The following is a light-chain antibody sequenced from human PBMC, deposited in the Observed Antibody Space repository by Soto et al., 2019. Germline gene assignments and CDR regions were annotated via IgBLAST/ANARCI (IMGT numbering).Light chain of an antibody. Sequence: EVVLTQSPATLSLSPGDGATLSCRASQSVGSYLAWYQQKPGQAPRLLIYDASNRATGVPARFSGSGSGTDFPLTIGSLEPEDFALYYCQHRSNWPLTFGGGTKVEI. V-gene: IGKV3-11*01. CDR3: QHRSNWPLT. J-gene: IGKJ4*01. CDR1: QSVGSY. CDR2: DAS.